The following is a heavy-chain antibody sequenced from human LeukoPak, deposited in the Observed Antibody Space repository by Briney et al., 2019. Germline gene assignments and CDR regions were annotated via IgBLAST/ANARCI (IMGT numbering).Heavy chain of an antibody. V-gene: IGHV3-11*05. CDR3: ARDRRRTSDNAFDI. CDR1: GFNFNEYY. J-gene: IGHJ3*02. Sequence: GKSLRLSCVASGFNFNEYYMRWIPHAPRKGLEWVSFISHSGRYTNDADSVKGRFTIPRENAKNSLYLHMNNLRAEVTAVYSCARDRRRTSDNAFDIWGQGTMVTVSS. CDR2: ISHSGRYT.